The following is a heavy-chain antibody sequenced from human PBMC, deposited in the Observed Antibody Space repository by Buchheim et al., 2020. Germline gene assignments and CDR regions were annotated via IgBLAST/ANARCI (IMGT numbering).Heavy chain of an antibody. CDR1: GFTFSSHG. CDR2: IWYDGSNK. CDR3: ARGTYSSSSWWFDP. J-gene: IGHJ5*02. D-gene: IGHD6-6*01. V-gene: IGHV3-33*01. Sequence: QVQLVESGGGVVQPGRSLRLSCAASGFTFSSHGMHWVRQAPGKGLEWVAVIWYDGSNKYYADSVKGRFTISRDNSKNTLYLQMNSLRAEDTAVYYCARGTYSSSSWWFDPWGQGTL.